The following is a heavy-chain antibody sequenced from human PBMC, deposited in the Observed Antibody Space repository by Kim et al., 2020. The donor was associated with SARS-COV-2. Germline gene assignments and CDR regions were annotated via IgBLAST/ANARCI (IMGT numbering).Heavy chain of an antibody. V-gene: IGHV3-48*04. CDR2: ISGGTI. Sequence: GGSLRLSCAASGFTFSSYSMNWVRQAPGKGLEWVSYISGGTIYYADSVKGRFTISRDNAKNSLYLQMNSLRAEDTAVYYCASRGGKLYPYGFDVWGQGTTVTVSS. CDR1: GFTFSSYS. J-gene: IGHJ6*02. CDR3: ASRGGKLYPYGFDV. D-gene: IGHD2-15*01.